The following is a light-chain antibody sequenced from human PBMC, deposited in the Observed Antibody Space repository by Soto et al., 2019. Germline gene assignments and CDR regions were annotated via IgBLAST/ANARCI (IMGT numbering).Light chain of an antibody. V-gene: IGKV1-5*03. CDR1: QSINDW. CDR3: QHWHGFSWT. J-gene: IGKJ1*01. Sequence: DIQMTQSPSTLSASVGDRVTITCRAIQSINDWVAWFQQKPGSAPKFLIYKASNLESGVPSRFSGSGSGTEFTLTISSLQPDDFATYYCQHWHGFSWTFGQGTKVEIK. CDR2: KAS.